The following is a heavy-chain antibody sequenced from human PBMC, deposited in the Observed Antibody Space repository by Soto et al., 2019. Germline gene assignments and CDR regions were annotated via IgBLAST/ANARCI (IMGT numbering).Heavy chain of an antibody. CDR3: AKDWGIQRIYPFYFDY. CDR1: GFSFSSYG. Sequence: GGSLRLSCAASGFSFSSYGMHWVRQAPGKGLEWVSVISYDGSNKYSADSVKGRFTISRDNSKNTLYLQMNSLRAEDTAVYYCAKDWGIQRIYPFYFDYWGQGTLVTVSS. CDR2: ISYDGSNK. V-gene: IGHV3-30*18. J-gene: IGHJ4*02. D-gene: IGHD5-18*01.